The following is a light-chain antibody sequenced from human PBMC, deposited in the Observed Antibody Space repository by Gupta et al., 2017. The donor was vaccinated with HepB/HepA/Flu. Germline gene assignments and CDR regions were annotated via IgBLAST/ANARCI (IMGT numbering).Light chain of an antibody. Sequence: ELVLTQSPATLSLSPGERAALSCRASQNINTLLAWYGQTPGQAPRLLICDTSYRATDIPARFSGSGSGTDLTIIISDLEPEDSAVYYFQHPSDCPNYSFGQGTKVEI. J-gene: IGKJ2*01. V-gene: IGKV3-11*01. CDR1: QNINTL. CDR3: QHPSDCPNYS. CDR2: DTS.